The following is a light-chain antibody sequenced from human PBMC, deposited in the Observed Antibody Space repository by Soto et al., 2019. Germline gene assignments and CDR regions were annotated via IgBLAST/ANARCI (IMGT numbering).Light chain of an antibody. J-gene: IGLJ3*02. V-gene: IGLV2-14*01. CDR2: DVS. CDR3: SSYTSRTM. CDR1: SSDGGGYNY. Sequence: QSALTQPASVSGSPGQSITISCTGTSSDGGGYNYVSWYQQHPGKAPKLMIYDVSNRPSGVSNRFSGSKSGNTASLTISGLQAEDEADYYCSSYTSRTMFGGGTKLTVL.